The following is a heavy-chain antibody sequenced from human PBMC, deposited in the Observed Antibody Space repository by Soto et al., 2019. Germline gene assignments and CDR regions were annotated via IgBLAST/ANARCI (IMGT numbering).Heavy chain of an antibody. CDR3: ARAARWLQSRYFDL. D-gene: IGHD5-12*01. CDR2: IDIAGDT. V-gene: IGHV3-13*01. CDR1: GFTFSNYD. J-gene: IGHJ2*01. Sequence: GGSLRLSCAASGFTFSNYDMHWVRQATGKGLEWVSAIDIAGDTYYPDSVKGRFTISRVKAKNSLYLQMNSLRADDTAVYYCARAARWLQSRYFDLWGRGTLVTVSS.